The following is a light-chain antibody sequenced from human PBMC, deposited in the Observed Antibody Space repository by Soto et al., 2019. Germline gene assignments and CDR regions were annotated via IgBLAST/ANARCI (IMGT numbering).Light chain of an antibody. CDR2: DAS. CDR1: QSVRSS. CDR3: QPYNNWPLT. J-gene: IGKJ4*01. Sequence: EIVMTQSPGTLSVSPGERATLFCRASQSVRSSLAWYQQKPGQAPRLFIYDASTRATGIPARFSGSRSGPEFTLTINSLQSEDFAIYYCQPYNNWPLTFGGGTKVDIK. V-gene: IGKV3-15*01.